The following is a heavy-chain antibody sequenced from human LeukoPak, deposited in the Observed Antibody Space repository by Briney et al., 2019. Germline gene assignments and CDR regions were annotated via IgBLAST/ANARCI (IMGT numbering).Heavy chain of an antibody. D-gene: IGHD4-17*01. CDR1: GYTFTSYY. V-gene: IGHV1-46*01. CDR3: ARDYGDYVDYYYYYGMDV. J-gene: IGHJ6*02. Sequence: ASVKVSCKASGYTFTSYYMHWVRQAPGQGLEWMGIINPSGGSTSYAQKFQGRVTMTGDTSTSTVYMELSSLRSKDTAVYYCARDYGDYVDYYYYYGMDVWDQGTTVTVTS. CDR2: INPSGGST.